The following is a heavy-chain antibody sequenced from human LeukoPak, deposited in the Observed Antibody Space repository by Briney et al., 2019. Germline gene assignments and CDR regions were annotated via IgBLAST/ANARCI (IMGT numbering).Heavy chain of an antibody. CDR1: GFTFSSYG. J-gene: IGHJ3*02. CDR3: ARHPSRYCSSTSCYGAFDI. V-gene: IGHV3-33*01. D-gene: IGHD2-2*01. CDR2: IWYDGSNK. Sequence: GRSLRLSCAASGFTFSSYGMHWVRQAPGKGLEWVAVIWYDGSNKYYADSVKGRFTISRDNSKNTLYLQMNSLRAEDTAVYYCARHPSRYCSSTSCYGAFDIWGQGTMVTVSS.